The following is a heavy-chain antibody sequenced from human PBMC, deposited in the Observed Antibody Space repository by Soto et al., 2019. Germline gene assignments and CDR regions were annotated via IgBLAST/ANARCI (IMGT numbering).Heavy chain of an antibody. CDR2: ISGSGGST. J-gene: IGHJ6*02. CDR1: GFTFSSYA. CDR3: ARDPALIAVGVYYYGMDV. D-gene: IGHD6-19*01. V-gene: IGHV3-23*01. Sequence: GGSLRLSCAASGFTFSSYAMSWVRQAPGKGLEWVSAISGSGGSTYYADSVKGRFTISRDNSKNTVYLQMNSLRAEDTAVYYCARDPALIAVGVYYYGMDVWGQGTTVTVSS.